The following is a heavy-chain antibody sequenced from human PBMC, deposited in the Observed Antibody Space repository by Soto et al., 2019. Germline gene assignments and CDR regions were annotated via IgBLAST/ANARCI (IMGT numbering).Heavy chain of an antibody. CDR3: GREESWNYIYWFDP. Sequence: EVQLVESGGGLVQPGGSLRLSCAASGFTFSSYWMSWVRQAPGKGLEWVANIKQDGSEKYYVDSVKGRFTISRDNAKNSLYLQMNSLRAEDTAVYYCGREESWNYIYWFDPWGQGTLVTVSS. J-gene: IGHJ5*02. CDR1: GFTFSSYW. D-gene: IGHD1-7*01. CDR2: IKQDGSEK. V-gene: IGHV3-7*05.